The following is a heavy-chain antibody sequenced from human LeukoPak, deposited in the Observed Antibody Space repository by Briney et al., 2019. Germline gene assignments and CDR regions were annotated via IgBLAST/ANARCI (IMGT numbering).Heavy chain of an antibody. V-gene: IGHV4-59*08. CDR1: GGSISPYY. J-gene: IGHJ4*02. Sequence: TSETLSLTRTVSGGSISPYYWSWIRQPPGKGLECIGYISYSGSTNSNPSLKSRATISVDTSKNQFSLRLTSVTAADTAVYYCARGLNVGWAAGDIFDYWGQGTLVTVSS. CDR2: ISYSGST. D-gene: IGHD6-13*01. CDR3: ARGLNVGWAAGDIFDY.